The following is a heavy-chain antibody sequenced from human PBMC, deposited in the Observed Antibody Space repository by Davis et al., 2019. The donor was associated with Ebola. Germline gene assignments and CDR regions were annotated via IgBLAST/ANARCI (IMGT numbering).Heavy chain of an antibody. CDR3: ARDFLYYYDSSGYTGLDI. V-gene: IGHV3-7*03. CDR1: GFTFSSYW. J-gene: IGHJ3*02. Sequence: PGGSLRLSCAASGFTFSSYWMSWVRQAPGKGLEWVANIKQDGSEKYYVDSVKGRFTISRDNAKNSLYLQMNSLRAEDTAVYYCARDFLYYYDSSGYTGLDIWGQGTMVTVSS. D-gene: IGHD3-22*01. CDR2: IKQDGSEK.